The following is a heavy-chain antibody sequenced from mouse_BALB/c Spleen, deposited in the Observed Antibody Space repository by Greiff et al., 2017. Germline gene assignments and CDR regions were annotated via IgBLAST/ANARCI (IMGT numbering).Heavy chain of an antibody. D-gene: IGHD2-1*01. V-gene: IGHV1-7*01. J-gene: IGHJ4*01. CDR3: ARRGGNYPYAMDY. Sequence: VKVVESGAELAKPGASVKMSCKASGYTFTSYWMHWVKQRPGQGLEWIGYINPSTGYTEYNQKFKDKATLTADKSSSTAYMQLSSLTSEDSAVYYCARRGGNYPYAMDYWGQGTSVTVSS. CDR1: GYTFTSYW. CDR2: INPSTGYT.